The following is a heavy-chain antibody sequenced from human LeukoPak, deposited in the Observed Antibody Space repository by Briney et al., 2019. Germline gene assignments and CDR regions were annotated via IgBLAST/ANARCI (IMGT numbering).Heavy chain of an antibody. CDR3: ARGSGIAARYYYYYMDV. CDR2: ISYDGSNK. CDR1: GLTFSSYA. J-gene: IGHJ6*03. D-gene: IGHD6-6*01. Sequence: PGSSLRLPCAASGLTFSSYAMHWLRQAPGKGLEWVALISYDGSNKYYADSVKGRFTISGDNAKNSLYLQMNSLRAEDTAVYYCARGSGIAARYYYYYMDVWGKGTTVTVSS. V-gene: IGHV3-30*04.